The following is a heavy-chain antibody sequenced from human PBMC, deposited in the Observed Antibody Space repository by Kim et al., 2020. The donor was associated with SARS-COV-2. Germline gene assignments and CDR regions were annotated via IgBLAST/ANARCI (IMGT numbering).Heavy chain of an antibody. CDR3: ARDPTGYYMDV. D-gene: IGHD4-17*01. CDR2: T. J-gene: IGHJ6*03. V-gene: IGHV4-31*02. Sequence: TYYNPSRKSRVTISVDTSKNQFSLKLSSVTAADTAVYYCARDPTGYYMDVWGKGTTVTVSS.